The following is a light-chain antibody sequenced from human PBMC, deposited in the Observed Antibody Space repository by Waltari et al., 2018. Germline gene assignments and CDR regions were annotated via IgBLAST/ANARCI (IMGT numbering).Light chain of an antibody. CDR2: WAS. CDR3: QQYYSIPRT. Sequence: DIVVTQSPASLAVSLGERATINCTSSQSVLSSSNNKNYLAWYQQKPGQPPKLLIYWASTRESGVPDRFSGSGSGTDFTLTISSLQAEDVAVYYCQQYYSIPRTFGQGTKLEIK. J-gene: IGKJ2*01. V-gene: IGKV4-1*01. CDR1: QSVLSSSNNKNY.